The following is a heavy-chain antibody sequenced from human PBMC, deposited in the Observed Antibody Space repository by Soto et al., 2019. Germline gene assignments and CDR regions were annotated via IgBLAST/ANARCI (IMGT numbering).Heavy chain of an antibody. J-gene: IGHJ4*02. Sequence: QVHLVQSGAEVKKPGASVKVSCQASGYTFTSYAMYWVRQAPEQRLEWMGWINAGNGNTKYSQKFQGRVTITRDTSTSTAYMELSSLRSEDTAVYYCALVGIRDLNSWGLGTLVTVSS. CDR1: GYTFTSYA. CDR2: INAGNGNT. CDR3: ALVGIRDLNS. V-gene: IGHV1-3*01. D-gene: IGHD1-26*01.